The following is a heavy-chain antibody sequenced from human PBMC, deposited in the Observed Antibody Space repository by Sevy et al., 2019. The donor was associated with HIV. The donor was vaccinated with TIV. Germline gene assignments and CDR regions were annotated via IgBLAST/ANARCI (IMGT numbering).Heavy chain of an antibody. CDR1: GFMFSNYG. D-gene: IGHD2-15*01. CDR3: ARDLYCSGISCSSY. V-gene: IGHV3-48*02. CDR2: ISSSTTTV. J-gene: IGHJ4*02. Sequence: GSLRLSCAASGFMFSNYGMNWVRQAPGKGLEWVSYISSSTTTVYYADSVKGRFTISRDNARNSLYLQMNSLRDEDTAVYYCARDLYCSGISCSSYWGQGTLVTVSS.